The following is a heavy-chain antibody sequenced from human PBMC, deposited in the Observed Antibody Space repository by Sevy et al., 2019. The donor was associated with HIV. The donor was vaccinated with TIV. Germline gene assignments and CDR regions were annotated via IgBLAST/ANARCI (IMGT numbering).Heavy chain of an antibody. D-gene: IGHD5-18*01. J-gene: IGHJ4*02. CDR2: LKQDGSEK. V-gene: IGHV3-7*01. CDR1: GFSFSVYW. Sequence: GGSLRLSCAAPGFSFSVYWMSWVRQAPGKGLEWVATLKQDGSEKYYVDSVKGRFTISRDNAKNSLYLQMNSLRAEDTAVYYCVREGVGGYSYSLDCWGQGTLVTVSS. CDR3: VREGVGGYSYSLDC.